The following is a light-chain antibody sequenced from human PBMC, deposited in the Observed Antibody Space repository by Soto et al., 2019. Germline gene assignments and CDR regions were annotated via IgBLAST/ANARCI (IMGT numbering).Light chain of an antibody. CDR3: TSWDDSLYHVV. CDR1: RSNIGSNY. J-gene: IGLJ2*01. CDR2: RNN. V-gene: IGLV1-47*01. Sequence: QAVLTQPPSASGTPGQRVTFSCSGGRSNIGSNYVFWYQQFPGTAPKLLIHRNNQRPSGVPDRFSGSKSGTSASLAISGLRSEDEADYYCTSWDDSLYHVVFGGGTQLTVL.